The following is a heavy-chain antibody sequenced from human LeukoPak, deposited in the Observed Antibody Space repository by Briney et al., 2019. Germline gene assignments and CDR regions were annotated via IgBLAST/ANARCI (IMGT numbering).Heavy chain of an antibody. CDR1: GFTFSNYG. CDR2: ISYDGGYK. V-gene: IGHV3-30*19. J-gene: IGHJ4*02. Sequence: QAGGSLRLSCAASGFTFSNYGMHWVRQAPGKGLEWVAVISYDGGYKYCADSVKGRFTISRDNSKNTLYLQINSMRVEDMAVYYCAWGYCSSPSCWGFDYWGQGTLVTVSS. CDR3: AWGYCSSPSCWGFDY. D-gene: IGHD2-2*01.